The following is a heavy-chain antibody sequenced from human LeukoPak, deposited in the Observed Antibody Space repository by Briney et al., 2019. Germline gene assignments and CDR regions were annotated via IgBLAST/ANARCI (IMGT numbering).Heavy chain of an antibody. D-gene: IGHD2-15*01. Sequence: QSGGSLRLSCAASGFTFSSYGMHWDRQAPGKGLEWVAAIWYDGSIQYYADSVKGRFTISRDNSKNTLYLQMDSLRAEDTAVYYCARAGYCSGGSCYGSDYWGQGTLVSVSS. V-gene: IGHV3-33*01. CDR2: IWYDGSIQ. CDR1: GFTFSSYG. CDR3: ARAGYCSGGSCYGSDY. J-gene: IGHJ4*02.